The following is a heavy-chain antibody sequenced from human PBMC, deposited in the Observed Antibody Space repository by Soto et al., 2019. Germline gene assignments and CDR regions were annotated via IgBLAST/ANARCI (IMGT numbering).Heavy chain of an antibody. J-gene: IGHJ4*02. CDR1: GFTFSSYA. CDR3: AKDLVRISNYGYYFDY. Sequence: PGGSLRLSCAASGFTFSSYAMSWVRQAPGKGLEWVSAISGSGGSTYYADSVKGRFTISRDNSKNTLYLQMNSLRAEDTAVYYCAKDLVRISNYGYYFDYWGQGTLVTVSS. D-gene: IGHD4-17*01. V-gene: IGHV3-23*01. CDR2: ISGSGGST.